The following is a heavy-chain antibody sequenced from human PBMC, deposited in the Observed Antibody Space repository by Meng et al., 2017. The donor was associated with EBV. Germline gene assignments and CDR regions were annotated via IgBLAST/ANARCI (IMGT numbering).Heavy chain of an antibody. Sequence: QVQLEESGPGLVQPSETLSLTCIVSGVSVTSGAFHWSWIRQSQGKGRKWIGYIYDTGITIYNPSLKSRVTISLETSKNQFPLKVNSVTTADTAVYYCAKSRSSTPGIVDDWGQGTLVTVSS. J-gene: IGHJ4*02. CDR1: GVSVTSGAFH. D-gene: IGHD2/OR15-2a*01. CDR2: IYDTGIT. V-gene: IGHV4-61*08. CDR3: AKSRSSTPGIVDD.